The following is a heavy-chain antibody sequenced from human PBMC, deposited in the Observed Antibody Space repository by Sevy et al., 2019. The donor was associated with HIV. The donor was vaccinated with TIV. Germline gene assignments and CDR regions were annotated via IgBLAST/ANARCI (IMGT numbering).Heavy chain of an antibody. J-gene: IGHJ2*01. CDR2: IYYSRST. V-gene: IGHV4-59*01. D-gene: IGHD3-22*01. Sequence: SETLSLTCTVSGGSISSYYWSWIRQPPGKGLEWIGYIYYSRSTNYNPSLKSRVTISVDTSKNQFSLKLSSVTAADTAVYYCARVLGYYDSSGYFFWYFDLWGRGTLVTVSS. CDR1: GGSISSYY. CDR3: ARVLGYYDSSGYFFWYFDL.